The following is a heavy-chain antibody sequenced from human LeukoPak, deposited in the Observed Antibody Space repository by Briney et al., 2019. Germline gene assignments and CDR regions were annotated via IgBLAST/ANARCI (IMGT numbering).Heavy chain of an antibody. CDR1: GGSISGYY. CDR2: ISYSGST. D-gene: IGHD6-19*01. CDR3: ATEQVSGTAWGFDY. J-gene: IGHJ4*02. V-gene: IGHV4-59*08. Sequence: KASETLSLTCTVSGGSISGYYWGWIRQPPGKGLEWIGFISYSGSTNYNPSLKSRVTISVDTSKNQFSLKLRSVTAADTAVYYCATEQVSGTAWGFDYWGQGSLVTVSS.